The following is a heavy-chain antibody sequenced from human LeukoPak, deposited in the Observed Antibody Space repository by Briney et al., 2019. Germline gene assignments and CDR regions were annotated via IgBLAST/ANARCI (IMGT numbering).Heavy chain of an antibody. CDR3: ARSVNTYYDFWSGYFPFDY. D-gene: IGHD3-3*01. J-gene: IGHJ4*02. CDR1: GGTFSSNA. Sequence: SVKVSCKAPGGTFSSNAMSWVRQAPGQGLEWMGGIIPMFGTPNSAQKFRRRVTITADESTSTTYMELSRLRSEDTAVYYCARSVNTYYDFWSGYFPFDYWGQGTLVTVSS. CDR2: IIPMFGTP. V-gene: IGHV1-69*13.